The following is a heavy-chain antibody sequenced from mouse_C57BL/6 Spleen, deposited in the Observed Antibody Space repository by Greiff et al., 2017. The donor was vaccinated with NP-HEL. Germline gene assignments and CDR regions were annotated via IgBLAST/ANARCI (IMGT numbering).Heavy chain of an antibody. Sequence: ESGPGLVKPSQSLSLTCSVTGYSITSGYYWNWIRQFPGNKLEWMGYISYDGSNNYNPSLKNRISITRDTSKNQFFLKLNSVTTEDTATYYCAREAFITTVVAPVDYWGQGTSVTVSS. J-gene: IGHJ4*01. D-gene: IGHD1-1*01. CDR2: ISYDGSN. CDR3: AREAFITTVVAPVDY. V-gene: IGHV3-6*01. CDR1: GYSITSGYY.